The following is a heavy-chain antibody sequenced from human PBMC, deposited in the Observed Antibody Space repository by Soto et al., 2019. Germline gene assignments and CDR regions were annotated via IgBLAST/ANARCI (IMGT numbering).Heavy chain of an antibody. J-gene: IGHJ4*02. CDR2: IYYSGST. Sequence: SETLYLTCTVSGGSISSGDYYWSWIRQPPGKGLEWIGYIYYSGSTYYNPSLKSRVTISVDTSKNQFSLKLSSVTAADTAVYYCARLVQYYYGSGSYYYFDYWGQGTLVTVSS. CDR1: GGSISSGDYY. V-gene: IGHV4-30-4*01. D-gene: IGHD3-10*01. CDR3: ARLVQYYYGSGSYYYFDY.